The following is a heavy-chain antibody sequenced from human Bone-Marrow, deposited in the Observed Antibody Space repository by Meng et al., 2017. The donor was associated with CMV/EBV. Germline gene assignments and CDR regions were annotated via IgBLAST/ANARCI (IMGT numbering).Heavy chain of an antibody. CDR2: MWTDGNT. CDR1: GFSVSYSY. J-gene: IGHJ6*02. CDR3: ASSKYYDFWSGYYRFDYYGMDV. Sequence: GESLKISCVASGFSVSYSYMNWVRQAPGKGLEWISVMWTDGNTYYADSVKGRFTISRDNSKNTLYLQMNSLRAEDTAVYYCASSKYYDFWSGYYRFDYYGMDVWGQGTTVTVSS. V-gene: IGHV3-53*01. D-gene: IGHD3-3*01.